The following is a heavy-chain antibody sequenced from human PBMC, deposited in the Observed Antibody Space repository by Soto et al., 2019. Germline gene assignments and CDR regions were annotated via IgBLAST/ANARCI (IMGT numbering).Heavy chain of an antibody. D-gene: IGHD3-10*01. V-gene: IGHV3-9*01. J-gene: IGHJ2*01. CDR2: ISWNSGSI. CDR3: AKDIGAWFDNWYFDL. CDR1: GFTFDDYA. Sequence: EVQLVESGGGLVQPGRSLRLSCAASGFTFDDYAMHWVRQAPGKGLEWVSGISWNSGSIGYADSVKGRFTISRDNAKNSLYLQMNSLRAEDTALYYGAKDIGAWFDNWYFDLWGRGTLVTVSS.